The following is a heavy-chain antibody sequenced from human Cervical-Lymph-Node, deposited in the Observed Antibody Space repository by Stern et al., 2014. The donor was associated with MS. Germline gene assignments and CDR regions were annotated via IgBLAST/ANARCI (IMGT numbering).Heavy chain of an antibody. CDR3: ARDLLWFGEFDWGAMDV. Sequence: VQLVESEGGVVQPGRSLRLSCAATGFNFSSYAMQWVRQTPGKGLEWVAVISYDGSKAYYADSVKGRFTISRDNSKKTLFLQMNSLRPEDTADYYCARDLLWFGEFDWGAMDVWGHGTTVTVSS. J-gene: IGHJ6*02. CDR1: GFNFSSYA. V-gene: IGHV3-30-3*01. D-gene: IGHD3-10*01. CDR2: ISYDGSKA.